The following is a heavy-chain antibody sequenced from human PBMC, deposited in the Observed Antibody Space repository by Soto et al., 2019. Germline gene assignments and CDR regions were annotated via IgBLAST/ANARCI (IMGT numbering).Heavy chain of an antibody. D-gene: IGHD2-21*02. J-gene: IGHJ6*02. CDR2: IYWDDDN. Sequence: QITLKESGPTLVKPTQTLTLTCTFSGLSLSTTGVGVGWIRQPPEKPLEWLALIYWDDDNRYSPSLKSRLTITKDTSKNQAVVTMTNMDPVDTATYYCVQSRCGGDCLQSYSSRSYYGLEVRGQGTTVTVSS. CDR3: VQSRCGGDCLQSYSSRSYYGLEV. CDR1: GLSLSTTGVG. V-gene: IGHV2-5*02.